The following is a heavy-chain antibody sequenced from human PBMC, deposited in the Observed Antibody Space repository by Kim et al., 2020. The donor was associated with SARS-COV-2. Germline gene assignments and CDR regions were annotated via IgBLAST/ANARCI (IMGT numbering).Heavy chain of an antibody. D-gene: IGHD3-10*01. Sequence: GGSLRLSCAASGFTFSSYEMNWVRQPPGKGLEWVSYISSSGSTIYYADSVKGRFTISRDNAKNSLYLQMNSLRAEDTAVYYCARDPGILPWFGKEGMDVWGQGTTVTVSS. CDR1: GFTFSSYE. CDR3: ARDPGILPWFGKEGMDV. CDR2: ISSSGSTI. V-gene: IGHV3-48*03. J-gene: IGHJ6*02.